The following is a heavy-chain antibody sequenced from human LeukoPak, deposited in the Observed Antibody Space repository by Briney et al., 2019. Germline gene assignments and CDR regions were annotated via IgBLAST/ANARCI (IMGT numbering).Heavy chain of an antibody. V-gene: IGHV1-46*01. CDR3: ARDFPTDGTVTTGFDY. Sequence: ASVKVSCKASGYTFTSYYMHWVRQAPGQGLGWMGIINPSGGSTSYAQKFQGRVTMTRDTSTSTVYMELSSLRSEDTAVYYCARDFPTDGTVTTGFDYWGQGTLVTVSS. CDR2: INPSGGST. D-gene: IGHD4-17*01. J-gene: IGHJ4*02. CDR1: GYTFTSYY.